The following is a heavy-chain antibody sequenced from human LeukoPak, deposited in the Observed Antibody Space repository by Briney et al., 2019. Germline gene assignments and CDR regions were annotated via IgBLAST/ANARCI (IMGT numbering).Heavy chain of an antibody. V-gene: IGHV3-43*01. D-gene: IGHD4-17*01. CDR2: ISWDGGRT. CDR1: GLTFDDCS. J-gene: IGHJ3*02. Sequence: GGSLRLSCAAPGLTFDDCSMYWVRQAPGKGLEWVSLISWDGGRTYYADSVKGRFTISIDNRRNSLYLQINSLRTEDTALYYCAKDRGGLTTVTSGAFDIWGQGTLVTVSS. CDR3: AKDRGGLTTVTSGAFDI.